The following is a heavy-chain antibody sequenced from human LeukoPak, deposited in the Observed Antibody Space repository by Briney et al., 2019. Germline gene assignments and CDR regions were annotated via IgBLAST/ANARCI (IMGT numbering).Heavy chain of an antibody. V-gene: IGHV4-34*01. CDR2: INHSGST. CDR3: ARDLLEVPDY. D-gene: IGHD3-3*01. CDR1: GGSFSGYY. Sequence: SETLSLTCAVYGGSFSGYYWSWIRQPPGKGLEWIGEINHSGSTNYNPSLKSRVTISVDTSKNQFSLKLSSVTAADTAVYYCARDLLEVPDYWGQGTLVTVSS. J-gene: IGHJ4*02.